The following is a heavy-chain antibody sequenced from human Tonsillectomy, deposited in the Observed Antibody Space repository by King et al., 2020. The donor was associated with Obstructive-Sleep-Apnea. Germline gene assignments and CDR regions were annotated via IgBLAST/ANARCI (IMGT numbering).Heavy chain of an antibody. CDR1: GDSVSSHY. D-gene: IGHD3-10*01. CDR3: ARHIRGYFGGNWFDP. Sequence: MQLQESGPGPVKPSETLSLTCTVSGDSVSSHYCAWIRQPPGKGLEWIGYIYGSGSTNYNPSLRNRVTISLDTSKNQFSLQLRSVTVADTAVYYCARHIRGYFGGNWFDPWGQGTLVTVSS. V-gene: IGHV4-59*08. J-gene: IGHJ5*02. CDR2: IYGSGST.